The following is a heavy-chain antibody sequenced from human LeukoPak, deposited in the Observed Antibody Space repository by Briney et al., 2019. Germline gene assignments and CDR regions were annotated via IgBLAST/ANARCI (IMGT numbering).Heavy chain of an antibody. CDR2: INPNSGGT. CDR3: ARDSTVYYDSSGYHHFDY. D-gene: IGHD3-22*01. CDR1: GYIFTGYY. Sequence: ASVKVSCKTSGYIFTGYYLYWVRQAPGQGLEWMGWINPNSGGTNYAQKFQGRVTMTRDTSISTAYMELSRLRSDDTAVYYCARDSTVYYDSSGYHHFDYWGQGTLVTVSS. J-gene: IGHJ4*02. V-gene: IGHV1-2*02.